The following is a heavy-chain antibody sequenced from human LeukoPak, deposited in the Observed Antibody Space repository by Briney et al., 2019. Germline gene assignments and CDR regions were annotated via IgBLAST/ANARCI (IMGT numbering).Heavy chain of an antibody. V-gene: IGHV3-23*01. D-gene: IGHD4-11*01. CDR1: GFTFINCA. Sequence: GGSLRLSCAASGFTFINCAMNWVRQAPGKGLEWVSGISGSGGSTFYADSVKGRFTISRDNSKNTLYLQMSSLRADDTAVYYCAKDKDPTAVTTPYFDYWGQGTLVTVSS. CDR2: ISGSGGST. CDR3: AKDKDPTAVTTPYFDY. J-gene: IGHJ4*02.